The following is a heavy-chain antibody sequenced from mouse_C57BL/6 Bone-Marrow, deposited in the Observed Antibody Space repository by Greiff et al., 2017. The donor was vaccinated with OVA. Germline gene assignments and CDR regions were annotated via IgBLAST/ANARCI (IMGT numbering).Heavy chain of an antibody. Sequence: VQLQQSGPVLVKPGASVKMSCKASGYTFTDYYMNWVKQSHGKSLEWIGVINPYNGGTSYNQKFKGKATLTVDKSSSTSYMELNSLTSEDSAVYYCAKYYDNDADYWGQGTTLTVSS. V-gene: IGHV1-19*01. CDR2: INPYNGGT. CDR1: GYTFTDYY. D-gene: IGHD2-4*01. CDR3: AKYYDNDADY. J-gene: IGHJ2*01.